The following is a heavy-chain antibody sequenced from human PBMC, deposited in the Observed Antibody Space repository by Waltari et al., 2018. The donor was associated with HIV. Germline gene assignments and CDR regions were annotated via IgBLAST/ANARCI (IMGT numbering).Heavy chain of an antibody. CDR1: GSNFSNYA. CDR2: IWADGSHE. Sequence: QVHLVESGGAVVQSGKSLRLSFAASGSNFSNYAMPWVRQGPGKGLEWLSVIWADGSHESYADFAKGRFTISRDDSDNTLFLYLSGLRADDTAVYYCARDQHSATNYYGLDVWGQGTTVTVS. J-gene: IGHJ6*02. V-gene: IGHV3-33*02. D-gene: IGHD3-10*01. CDR3: ARDQHSATNYYGLDV.